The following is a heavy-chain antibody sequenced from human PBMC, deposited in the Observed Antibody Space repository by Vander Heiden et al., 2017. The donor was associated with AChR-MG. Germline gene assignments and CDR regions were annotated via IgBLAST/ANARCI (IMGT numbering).Heavy chain of an antibody. V-gene: IGHV3-9*01. D-gene: IGHD4-17*01. CDR3: AKDYDLVPWGDYGGFDY. CDR2: ISWNSGSI. Sequence: EVQLVESGGGLVQPGRSLRLSCAASGFPFDASAMHWVRQAPGKGLEWVSGISWNSGSIGYADSVKGRFTISRDNAKNSLYLQMNSLRAEDTALYYCAKDYDLVPWGDYGGFDYWGQGTLVTVSS. J-gene: IGHJ4*02. CDR1: GFPFDASA.